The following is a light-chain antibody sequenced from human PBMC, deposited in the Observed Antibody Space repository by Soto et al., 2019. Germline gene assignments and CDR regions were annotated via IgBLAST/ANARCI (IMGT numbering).Light chain of an antibody. CDR3: QQYNNWPLT. CDR1: QSVSSN. CDR2: GAS. J-gene: IGKJ4*01. V-gene: IGKV3-15*01. Sequence: EIVITQALATLSVSPGERATLSCRASQSVSSNLAWYQQKPGQAPRLLIYGASTRATGIPARFSGSGSGTEFTLTISSLQSEDFAVYYCQQYNNWPLTLGGGTKVDIK.